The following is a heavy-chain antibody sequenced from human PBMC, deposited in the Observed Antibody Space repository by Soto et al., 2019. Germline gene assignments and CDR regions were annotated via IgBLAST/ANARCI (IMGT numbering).Heavy chain of an antibody. J-gene: IGHJ6*02. Sequence: EVQLVESGGGLVQPGGSLRLSCAASGFTFSSYDMHWVRQATGKGLAWVSAIGTAGDTYYPGSVKGRFTISRENAKNSLYLQRNSLRAGDTAVDYCARGAYRSSSGYYDYDGMDVWGQGTTVTVSS. V-gene: IGHV3-13*04. CDR1: GFTFSSYD. D-gene: IGHD6-13*01. CDR2: IGTAGDT. CDR3: ARGAYRSSSGYYDYDGMDV.